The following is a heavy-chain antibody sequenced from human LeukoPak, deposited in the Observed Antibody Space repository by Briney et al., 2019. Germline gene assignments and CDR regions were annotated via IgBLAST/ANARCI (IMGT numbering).Heavy chain of an antibody. D-gene: IGHD4/OR15-4a*01. CDR3: ARRAGAYSHPYDY. V-gene: IGHV3-11*04. J-gene: IGHJ4*02. CDR1: GFTFSDYY. CDR2: MSNSGGTI. Sequence: GGSLRLTCAASGFTFSDYYMSWIRQAPGKGLEWVSHMSNSGGTIYYADSVMGRFTVSRDNAKNSLSLQMNSLRAEDTAVYYCARRAGAYSHPYDYWGQGTLVTVSS.